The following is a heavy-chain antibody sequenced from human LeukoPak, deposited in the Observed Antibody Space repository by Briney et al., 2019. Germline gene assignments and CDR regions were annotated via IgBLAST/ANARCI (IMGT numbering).Heavy chain of an antibody. V-gene: IGHV3-23*01. Sequence: GGSLRLSCAASGFTFSSYAMSWVRQAPGKGLEWVSAISGSGGSTYYADSVKGRFTISRDNSKNTLYLQMNSLRAEDTAVYYCAKDRGSSVLWFGESRHSPHFDYWGQGTLVTVSS. D-gene: IGHD3-10*01. CDR3: AKDRGSSVLWFGESRHSPHFDY. CDR1: GFTFSSYA. CDR2: ISGSGGST. J-gene: IGHJ4*02.